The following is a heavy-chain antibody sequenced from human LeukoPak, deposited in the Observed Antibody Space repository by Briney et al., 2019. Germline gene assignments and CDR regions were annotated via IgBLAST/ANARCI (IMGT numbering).Heavy chain of an antibody. CDR2: ISCSGGST. Sequence: GGPLRLSSAASGFTFSSYAMSWGRPGPGKGLEWVSAISCSGGSTYYANSVKGRFTISRDNSKNTLYLQMNSLRAEDTGVYYCGKTQTKNDFWSGYSYYFDYWGQGTLVTVSS. V-gene: IGHV3-23*01. D-gene: IGHD3-3*01. J-gene: IGHJ4*02. CDR1: GFTFSSYA. CDR3: GKTQTKNDFWSGYSYYFDY.